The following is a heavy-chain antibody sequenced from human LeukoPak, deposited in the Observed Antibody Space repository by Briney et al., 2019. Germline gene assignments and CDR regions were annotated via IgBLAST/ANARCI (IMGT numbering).Heavy chain of an antibody. CDR1: GGSFSGYY. CDR3: ARASHSKNYYYYMDV. CDR2: INHSGST. Sequence: SETLSLTCXVYGGSFSGYYWSWIRQPPGKGLEWIGEINHSGSTNYNPSLKSRVTISVDTSKNQFSLKLSSVTAADTAVYYCARASHSKNYYYYMDVWGKGTTVTVSS. J-gene: IGHJ6*03. V-gene: IGHV4-34*01.